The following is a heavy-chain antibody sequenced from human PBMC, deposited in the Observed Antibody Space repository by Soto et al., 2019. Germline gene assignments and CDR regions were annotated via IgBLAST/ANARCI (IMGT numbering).Heavy chain of an antibody. CDR2: INHSGST. J-gene: IGHJ6*03. CDR3: GRVPPEAGGIYYYYYYMDV. D-gene: IGHD1-20*01. V-gene: IGHV4-34*01. Sequence: SETLSLTCAVYGGSFSGYYWSWIRQPPGKGLEWIGEINHSGSTNYNPSLKSRVTISVDTSKNQFSLKLSSVTAADTAVYYCGRVPPEAGGIYYYYYYMDVWGKGTTVTVSS. CDR1: GGSFSGYY.